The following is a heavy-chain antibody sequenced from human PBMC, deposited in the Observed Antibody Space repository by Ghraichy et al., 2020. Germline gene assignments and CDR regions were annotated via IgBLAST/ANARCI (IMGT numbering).Heavy chain of an antibody. Sequence: GGSLRLSCAASGFTFSSYAMSWVRQAPGKGLEWVSAISGSGGSTYYADSVKGRFTISRDNSKNTLYLQMNSLRAEDTAVYYCAKDLKEGSDGWNAYYDFWSGRDYWGQGTLVTVSS. CDR2: ISGSGGST. CDR1: GFTFSSYA. CDR3: AKDLKEGSDGWNAYYDFWSGRDY. D-gene: IGHD3-3*01. V-gene: IGHV3-23*01. J-gene: IGHJ4*02.